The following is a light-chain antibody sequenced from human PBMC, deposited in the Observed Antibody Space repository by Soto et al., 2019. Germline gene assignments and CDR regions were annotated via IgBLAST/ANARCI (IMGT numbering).Light chain of an antibody. Sequence: EVVMTQSPATLSVSPGERATLSCRASQTVSSNLAWYQQKPGQAPRLFIYGASTRATGIPDRFSGSGSGTEFTLTISSLQSEDFAVYYCQQYNYWPPWTFGQGTKVDIK. V-gene: IGKV3D-15*01. CDR3: QQYNYWPPWT. CDR1: QTVSSN. J-gene: IGKJ1*01. CDR2: GAS.